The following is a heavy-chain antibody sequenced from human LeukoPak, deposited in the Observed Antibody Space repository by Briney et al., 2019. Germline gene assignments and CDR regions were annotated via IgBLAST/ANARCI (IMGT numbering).Heavy chain of an antibody. D-gene: IGHD3-16*01. Sequence: ASVKVSCKASGYTFTGYYMHWVRQAPGQGLEWMGWINPNSGGTNYAQKFQGRVTMTRDTSISTAYMELSRLRSDDTAVYYCARDLSSKRRLGGFFDYWGQGTLVTVSS. J-gene: IGHJ4*02. V-gene: IGHV1-2*02. CDR1: GYTFTGYY. CDR2: INPNSGGT. CDR3: ARDLSSKRRLGGFFDY.